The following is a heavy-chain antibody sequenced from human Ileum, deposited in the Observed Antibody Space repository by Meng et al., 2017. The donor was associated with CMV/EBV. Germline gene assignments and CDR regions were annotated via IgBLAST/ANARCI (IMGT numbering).Heavy chain of an antibody. CDR3: AKGVGGSTRPFDF. CDR1: GFTFGSYA. CDR2: IRSDGSNQ. J-gene: IGHJ3*01. Sequence: GESLKISCAASGFTFGSYAMSWVRQAPGKGLEWVALIRSDGSNQYYADSVKGRFTISRDNSKSTLYLQMNSLRAEDTAMYHCAKGVGGSTRPFDFWGQGTMVTVSS. D-gene: IGHD5/OR15-5a*01. V-gene: IGHV3-30*02.